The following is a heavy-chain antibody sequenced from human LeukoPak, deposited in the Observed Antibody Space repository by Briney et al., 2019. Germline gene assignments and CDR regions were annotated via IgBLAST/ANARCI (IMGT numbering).Heavy chain of an antibody. D-gene: IGHD4-17*01. CDR1: GFTFNNYA. CDR2: ISGGGETT. Sequence: GGSLRLSCAASGFTFNNYAMNWVRQAPGKGLEWVSSISGGGETTYYADSAKGRFTISRDNSQNTLYLQVNSLRAEDTAVYYCARDYADYVGYFFFDYWGQGTLVTVSS. CDR3: ARDYADYVGYFFFDY. J-gene: IGHJ4*02. V-gene: IGHV3-23*01.